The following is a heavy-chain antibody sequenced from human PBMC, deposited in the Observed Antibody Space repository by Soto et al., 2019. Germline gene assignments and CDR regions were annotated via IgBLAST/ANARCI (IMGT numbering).Heavy chain of an antibody. CDR2: INTYNGNT. V-gene: IGHV1-18*01. CDR3: ARDPVGPAWFDP. D-gene: IGHD1-26*01. CDR1: GYTFTTYG. J-gene: IGHJ5*02. Sequence: QVQLVQSGAEVKKPGASVKVSCKASGYTFTTYGISWVRQAPGQGLEWMGWINTYNGNTYYAQKLQGRVTMTTDTSTSTAYMELRSLSSDDTAVYYCARDPVGPAWFDPWGQGTLVTVSS.